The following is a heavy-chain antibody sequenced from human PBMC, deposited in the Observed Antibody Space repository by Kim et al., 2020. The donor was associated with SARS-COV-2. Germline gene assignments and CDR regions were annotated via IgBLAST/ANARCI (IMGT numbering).Heavy chain of an antibody. Sequence: GGSLRLSCVGSGFTISNNYMTWVRQAPGKGLEWVSVIYSGGSTYYADSVRVRFTVSRDNSKNTLYPQMNSLRAEATAVYYCARDFTMVRGVINYGMDVWGQGTTVTVSS. D-gene: IGHD3-10*01. CDR2: IYSGGST. V-gene: IGHV3-66*01. CDR3: ARDFTMVRGVINYGMDV. J-gene: IGHJ6*02. CDR1: GFTISNNY.